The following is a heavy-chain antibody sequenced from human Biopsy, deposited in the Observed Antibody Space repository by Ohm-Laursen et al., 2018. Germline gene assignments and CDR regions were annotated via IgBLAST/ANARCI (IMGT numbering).Heavy chain of an antibody. Sequence: ASVKVSCKASGVTFDTYAFGWVRQAPGQGLEWMGGRIPYFNTIYYARNFQDRAVITADRSARTTDMQLSDLRPDDTAVYYCVGGQRGPPIGVTVPGGAFDLWGPGTMVTVSP. D-gene: IGHD2/OR15-2a*01. CDR2: RIPYFNTI. J-gene: IGHJ3*01. CDR3: VGGQRGPPIGVTVPGGAFDL. CDR1: GVTFDTYA. V-gene: IGHV1-69*13.